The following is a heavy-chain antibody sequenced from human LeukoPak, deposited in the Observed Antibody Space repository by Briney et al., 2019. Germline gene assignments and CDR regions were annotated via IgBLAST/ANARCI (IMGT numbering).Heavy chain of an antibody. V-gene: IGHV4-59*01. J-gene: IGHJ4*02. CDR2: IYYSGST. CDR3: ARGLSGGYDYYFDY. D-gene: IGHD5-12*01. CDR1: GGSISSYY. Sequence: ASETLSLTCTVSGGSISSYYWSWIRQPPGKGLEWIGYIYYSGSTNYNPSLKSRVTISVDTSKNQFSLKLSSVTAADTAVYYCARGLSGGYDYYFDYGGQGPRVTVP.